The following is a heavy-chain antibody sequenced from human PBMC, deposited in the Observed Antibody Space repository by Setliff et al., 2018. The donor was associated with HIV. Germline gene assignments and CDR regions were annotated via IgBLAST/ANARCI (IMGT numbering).Heavy chain of an antibody. D-gene: IGHD5-12*01. CDR1: GGSVIKDNFY. CDR3: VNSGYDGDYYYYYMDV. CDR2: LYDTGRT. V-gene: IGHV4-39*01. Sequence: TLSLTCSVSGGSVIKDNFYWGWIRQAPAKGLEWIGTLYDTGRTYYNPPLKSRVSIFVDTTKNEFSLNLRSVTAADTAVYFCVNSGYDGDYYYYYMDVWG. J-gene: IGHJ6*03.